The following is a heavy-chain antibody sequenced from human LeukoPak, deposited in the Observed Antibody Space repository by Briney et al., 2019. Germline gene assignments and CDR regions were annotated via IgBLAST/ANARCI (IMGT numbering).Heavy chain of an antibody. CDR1: GYTVTDYY. CDR3: ATDLYSSSSSYFHP. Sequence: ASVKVPCKASGYTVTDYYMHWVQQAPGKGLEWMGRVDPEDGETIYAEKFQGRVTITADTSTDTAYMELSSLRSEDTAVYYCATDLYSSSSSYFHPWGQGTLVAVSS. D-gene: IGHD6-6*01. J-gene: IGHJ1*01. CDR2: VDPEDGET. V-gene: IGHV1-69-2*01.